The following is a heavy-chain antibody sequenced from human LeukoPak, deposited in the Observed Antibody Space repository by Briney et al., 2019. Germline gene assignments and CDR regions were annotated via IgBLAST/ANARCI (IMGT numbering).Heavy chain of an antibody. V-gene: IGHV1-18*01. D-gene: IGHD2-2*01. J-gene: IGHJ5*01. CDR1: GYIFINHG. CDR2: ISAYNGRT. Sequence: ASVKVSCKASGYIFINHGISWVRQAPGQGLEWMGWISAYNGRTEFAPKFQDRVTMSTDTSTTTAYMKLRSLTSDDTAVYYCGGSAPNANDSRGHGTLVTASS. CDR3: GGSAPNANDS.